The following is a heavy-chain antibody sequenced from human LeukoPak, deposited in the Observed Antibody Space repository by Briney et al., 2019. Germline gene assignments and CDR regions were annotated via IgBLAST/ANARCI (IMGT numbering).Heavy chain of an antibody. V-gene: IGHV4-39*07. CDR3: ARTTSRSVGAAAGSHPRGAFDI. Sequence: PSETLSLTCTVSGGSISSSSYYWGWIRQPPGKGLEWIGSIYYSGSTNYNPSLKSRVTISVDTSKNQFSLKLSSVTAADTAVYYCARTTSRSVGAAAGSHPRGAFDIWGQGTMVTVSS. J-gene: IGHJ3*02. CDR2: IYYSGST. D-gene: IGHD6-13*01. CDR1: GGSISSSSYY.